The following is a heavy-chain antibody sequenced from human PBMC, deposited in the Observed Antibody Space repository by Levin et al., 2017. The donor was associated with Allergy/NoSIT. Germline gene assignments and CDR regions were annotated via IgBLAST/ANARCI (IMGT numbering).Heavy chain of an antibody. J-gene: IGHJ2*01. CDR1: GASISSYY. CDR2: SHYTGNT. Sequence: ESLKISCTVPGASISSYYWSWIRQPPGKGLEWIGFSHYTGNTNSNPSLKSRVTISVDTSQKQVSLRLRSVTAADTAVYYCARHTGEGVAGVYWYFDLWGRGTLVTVSS. D-gene: IGHD6-19*01. CDR3: ARHTGEGVAGVYWYFDL. V-gene: IGHV4-59*08.